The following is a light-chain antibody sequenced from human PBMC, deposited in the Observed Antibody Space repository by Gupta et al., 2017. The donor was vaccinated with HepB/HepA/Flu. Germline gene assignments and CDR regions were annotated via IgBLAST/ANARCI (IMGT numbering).Light chain of an antibody. V-gene: IGLV3-21*02. CDR3: QVWDSTSDLWV. CDR1: NIRTKS. Sequence: SYVLTPPPSVSVAPGQTASITCGGNNIRTKSVHWYQQKPGQAPVLVVYDDSGRHSGVPERFSGSNSGNTATLTISRVEAGDEADYYCQVWDSTSDLWVFGGGTKLTVL. J-gene: IGLJ3*02. CDR2: DDS.